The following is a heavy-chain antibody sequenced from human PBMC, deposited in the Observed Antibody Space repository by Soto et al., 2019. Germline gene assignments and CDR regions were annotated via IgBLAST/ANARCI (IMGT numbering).Heavy chain of an antibody. J-gene: IGHJ4*02. CDR3: ARLRLDCSTTTCYTLYYFDF. D-gene: IGHD2-2*02. CDR1: GYSFTSYW. V-gene: IGHV5-51*01. CDR2: ILPPDSTT. Sequence: HGESLKISCKGSGYSFTSYWIGWVRQMPGKGLEWMGIILPPDSTTKYSPSFQGQVTISADKSNRTAYLQWSSLKASDTAMYYCARLRLDCSTTTCYTLYYFDFWGQGTLVTVSS.